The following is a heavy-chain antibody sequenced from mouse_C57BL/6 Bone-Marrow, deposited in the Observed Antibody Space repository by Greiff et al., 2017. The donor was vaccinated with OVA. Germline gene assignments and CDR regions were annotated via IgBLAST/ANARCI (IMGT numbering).Heavy chain of an antibody. V-gene: IGHV1-81*01. D-gene: IGHD1-1*01. CDR3: ETTVVAYYFDY. CDR1: GYTFTSYG. J-gene: IGHJ2*01. CDR2: IYPRSGNT. Sequence: VQLQQSGAELARPGASVKLSCKASGYTFTSYGISWVKQRTGQGLEWIGEIYPRSGNTYYNEKFKGKATLTADKSSSTAYMELRSLTSEDSAVYFCETTVVAYYFDYWGQGTTLTVSS.